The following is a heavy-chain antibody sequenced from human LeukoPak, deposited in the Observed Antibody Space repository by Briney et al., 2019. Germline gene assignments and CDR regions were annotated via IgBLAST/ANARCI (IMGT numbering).Heavy chain of an antibody. Sequence: KSGGSLRLSCAASGFTFSNYAMNWVRQAPGKGLEWVSGISGSGGSTYYADSVKGRFTISRDNPKNTLYLQMISLRAEDTAVYYCAKDRYSNYGNRFDPWGQGTLVTVFS. V-gene: IGHV3-23*01. CDR3: AKDRYSNYGNRFDP. J-gene: IGHJ5*02. CDR1: GFTFSNYA. CDR2: ISGSGGST. D-gene: IGHD4-11*01.